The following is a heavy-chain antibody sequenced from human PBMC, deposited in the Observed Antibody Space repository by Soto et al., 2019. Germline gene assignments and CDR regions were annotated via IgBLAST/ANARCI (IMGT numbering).Heavy chain of an antibody. Sequence: QVQLVESGGGVVQPGRSLRFSCAASGFTFSSYGMHWVRQAPGKGLEWVAVISYDGSNKYYADSVKGRFTISRDNSKNTLYLQMNSLRAEDTAVYYCAKAYYGDYDPEKNWFDPWGQGTLVTVSS. CDR1: GFTFSSYG. D-gene: IGHD4-17*01. CDR3: AKAYYGDYDPEKNWFDP. CDR2: ISYDGSNK. V-gene: IGHV3-30*18. J-gene: IGHJ5*02.